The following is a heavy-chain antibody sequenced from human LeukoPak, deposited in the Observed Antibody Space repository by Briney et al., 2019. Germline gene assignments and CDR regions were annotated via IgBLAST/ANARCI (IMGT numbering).Heavy chain of an antibody. J-gene: IGHJ4*02. CDR2: INHSGST. Sequence: SETLSLTCAVYGGSFSGYYWSWIRQPPGKGLEWIGEINHSGSTTYNPSLKSRVTISVDTSKNQFSLKLSSVTAADTAVYYCAREYDILTGYHHYYFDYWGQGTLVTVSS. V-gene: IGHV4-34*01. CDR1: GGSFSGYY. D-gene: IGHD3-9*01. CDR3: AREYDILTGYHHYYFDY.